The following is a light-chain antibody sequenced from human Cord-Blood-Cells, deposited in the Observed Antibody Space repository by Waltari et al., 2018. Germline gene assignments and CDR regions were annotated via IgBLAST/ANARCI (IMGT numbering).Light chain of an antibody. Sequence: SYELTQPPSVSVYPGQTARITCSGDALPKKSANWYQQKSGQAPVLVIYEDSKRPSGIPERFSGSSSGTMATLTISGAQVEDEADYYCYSTDSSGNHSWVFGGGTKLTVL. CDR1: ALPKKS. J-gene: IGLJ3*02. CDR2: EDS. V-gene: IGLV3-10*01. CDR3: YSTDSSGNHSWV.